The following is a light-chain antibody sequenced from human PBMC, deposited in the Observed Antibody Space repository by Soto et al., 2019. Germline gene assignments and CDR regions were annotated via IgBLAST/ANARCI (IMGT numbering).Light chain of an antibody. CDR3: CSYAGSYTHYV. J-gene: IGLJ1*01. CDR2: DVS. Sequence: QSALTQPRSVSGSPGQSITISCTGTSSDVGGYNYVSWYRQHPGKAPKLMIYDVSKRPSGVPDRFSGSKSGNPASLTISGLQAEDEADYYCCSYAGSYTHYVFGTGTKLTVL. V-gene: IGLV2-11*01. CDR1: SSDVGGYNY.